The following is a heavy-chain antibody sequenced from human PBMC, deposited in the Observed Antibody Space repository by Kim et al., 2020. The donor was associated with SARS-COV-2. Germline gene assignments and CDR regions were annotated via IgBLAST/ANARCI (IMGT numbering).Heavy chain of an antibody. Sequence: GGTTYAQKFQDRVAVTRDTSTSTLYMELSSLTSEDTAVYYCAREDDSADYWGQGTLVTVSS. D-gene: IGHD2-15*01. V-gene: IGHV1-46*01. CDR3: AREDDSADY. J-gene: IGHJ4*02. CDR2: GGT.